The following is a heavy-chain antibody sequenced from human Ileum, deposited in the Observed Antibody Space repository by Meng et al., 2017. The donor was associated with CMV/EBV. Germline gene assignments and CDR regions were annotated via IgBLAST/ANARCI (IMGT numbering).Heavy chain of an antibody. V-gene: IGHV3-7*01. J-gene: IGHJ4*02. CDR3: ATNPVTNRRGSPFDY. Sequence: GGSLRLSCAASGFTFSSYWMSWVRQAPGKGLEWVANINQDGSKKYYVDSVKGRFTISRDNANNSLYLQMNSLRAEDTAVYYCATNPVTNRRGSPFDYWGQGTLVTVSS. D-gene: IGHD4-17*01. CDR2: INQDGSKK. CDR1: GFTFSSYW.